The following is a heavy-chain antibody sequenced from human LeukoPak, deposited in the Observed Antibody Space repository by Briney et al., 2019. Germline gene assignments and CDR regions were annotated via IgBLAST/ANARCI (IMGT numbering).Heavy chain of an antibody. V-gene: IGHV3-30*18. D-gene: IGHD3-22*01. CDR3: AKRYPGKYDSSGYYDYYFDY. CDR2: SSYGGSSE. CDR1: GFTFSNYV. Sequence: PGGSLRLSCAASGFTFSNYVMFWVRQAPGKGLEWVAASSYGGSSEYYVDSVKGRFTFSRDNSKNTLYLQVNSLGAEDTAVYYCAKRYPGKYDSSGYYDYYFDYWGQGTLVTVSS. J-gene: IGHJ4*02.